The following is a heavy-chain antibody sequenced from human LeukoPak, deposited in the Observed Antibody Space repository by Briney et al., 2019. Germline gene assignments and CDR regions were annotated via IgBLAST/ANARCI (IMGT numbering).Heavy chain of an antibody. CDR2: IYWDDVK. Sequence: SGPTLVNPTQTLTLTCTFSGFSLSTSGVGVGWIRQPPGKALEWLALIYWDDVKRYSPSLKSRLTITKDTSKNQVLLTMTNMDPVDTATYYCALRPRSSWYFDYWGQGTLVTVSS. CDR3: ALRPRSSWYFDY. V-gene: IGHV2-5*02. D-gene: IGHD6-13*01. CDR1: GFSLSTSGVG. J-gene: IGHJ4*02.